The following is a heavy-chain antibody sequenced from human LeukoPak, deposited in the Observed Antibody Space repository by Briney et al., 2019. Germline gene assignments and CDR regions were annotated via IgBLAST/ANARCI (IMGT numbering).Heavy chain of an antibody. Sequence: ASVKVSCKASGYTFTGYYMHWVRQAPGQGLEWMGWINPNSGATNYAQKFQGRVTMTRDTSISTAYMELSRLRSDDTAVYYCARLADILTAFDIWGQGTMVTVSS. CDR2: INPNSGAT. CDR3: ARLADILTAFDI. V-gene: IGHV1-2*02. J-gene: IGHJ3*02. CDR1: GYTFTGYY. D-gene: IGHD3-9*01.